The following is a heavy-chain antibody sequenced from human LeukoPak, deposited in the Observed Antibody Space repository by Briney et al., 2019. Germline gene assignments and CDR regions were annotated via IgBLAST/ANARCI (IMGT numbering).Heavy chain of an antibody. D-gene: IGHD3-22*01. Sequence: SEALSLTCTVSGGSISSYYWSWIRQPPGKGLEWIGYIYYSGSTNYNPSLKSRVTISVDTSKNQFSLKLSSVTAADTAVYYCARGGDSSGYYYPVFDYWGQGTLVTVSS. V-gene: IGHV4-59*01. CDR1: GGSISSYY. CDR2: IYYSGST. J-gene: IGHJ4*02. CDR3: ARGGDSSGYYYPVFDY.